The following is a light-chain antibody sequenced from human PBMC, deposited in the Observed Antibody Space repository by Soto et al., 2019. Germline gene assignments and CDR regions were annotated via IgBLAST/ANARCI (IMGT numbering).Light chain of an antibody. V-gene: IGKV1-39*01. CDR3: QQSHSTPYT. CDR1: QSIASY. Sequence: DIQMTQSPSSLSASVGDRVTITCRASQSIASYLNWYQQKPGKVPKLLIYRASSLQSGVPSRFSGSGSGTDFTLTISSLQPEDFATYYCQQSHSTPYTFGQGTKLEIK. J-gene: IGKJ2*01. CDR2: RAS.